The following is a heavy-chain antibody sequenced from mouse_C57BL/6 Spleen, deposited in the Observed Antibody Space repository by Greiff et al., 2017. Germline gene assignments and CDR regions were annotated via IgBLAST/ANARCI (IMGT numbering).Heavy chain of an antibody. CDR1: GYAFSSSW. CDR3: ARLRDYAFAY. V-gene: IGHV1-80*01. D-gene: IGHD2-4*01. Sequence: QVQLQQSGAELVKPGASVKISCKASGYAFSSSWMNWVKQRPGKGLEWIGQIYPGDGDTNYNGKFKGKATLTADKSSSTAYMQLSSLTSEDSAVYFCARLRDYAFAYWGQGTLVTVSA. CDR2: IYPGDGDT. J-gene: IGHJ3*01.